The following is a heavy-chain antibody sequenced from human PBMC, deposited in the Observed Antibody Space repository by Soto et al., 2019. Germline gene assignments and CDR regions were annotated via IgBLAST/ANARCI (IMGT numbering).Heavy chain of an antibody. V-gene: IGHV4-59*08. CDR2: IHYSGST. Sequence: PSETLSLTCTVSGGSISSYYWSWIRQPPGKGLEYIGYIHYSGSTNYKPSLRSRVTISVDTSKNQFPLKLSSVTAADTAVYYCARHWTGLDYWGQGTQVTVSS. D-gene: IGHD2-8*02. CDR1: GGSISSYY. CDR3: ARHWTGLDY. J-gene: IGHJ4*02.